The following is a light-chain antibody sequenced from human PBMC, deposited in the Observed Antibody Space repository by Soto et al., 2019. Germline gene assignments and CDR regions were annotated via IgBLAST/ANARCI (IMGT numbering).Light chain of an antibody. Sequence: QSALTQPRSGSGSPGQSVTISCTGTSSDVGGYNYVSWYQQHPGKAPKLMIYDVSKRPSGVPDRFSGSKSGNTASLTISGLQAEYEADYYCCAYAGSYYVFGTGTKLTVL. CDR3: CAYAGSYYV. CDR2: DVS. CDR1: SSDVGGYNY. V-gene: IGLV2-11*01. J-gene: IGLJ1*01.